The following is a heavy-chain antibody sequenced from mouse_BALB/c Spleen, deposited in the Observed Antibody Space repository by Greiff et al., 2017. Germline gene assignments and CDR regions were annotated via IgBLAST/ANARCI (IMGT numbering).Heavy chain of an antibody. V-gene: IGHV3-8*02. Sequence: EVKLEESGPSLVKPSQTLSLTCSVTGDSITSGYWNWIRKFPGNKLEYMGYISYSGSTYYNPSLKSRISITRDTSKNQYYLQLNSVTTEDTATYYCATKFITTASFPYWYFDVWGAGTTVTVSS. CDR1: GDSITSGY. J-gene: IGHJ1*01. CDR3: ATKFITTASFPYWYFDV. CDR2: ISYSGST. D-gene: IGHD1-2*01.